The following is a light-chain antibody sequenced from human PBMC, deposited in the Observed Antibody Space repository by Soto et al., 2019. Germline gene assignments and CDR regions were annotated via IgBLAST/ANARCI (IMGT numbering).Light chain of an antibody. V-gene: IGKV3D-20*01. Sequence: EIVLTQSPATLSLSPGERATLSCGASQSVSSSYLAWYQQKPGLAPRLLIYDASSRATGIPDIFSGSGSGTDFTLEISRVETDDVGIYYCMQSTQLPPTFGQGTRLEIK. CDR3: MQSTQLPPT. J-gene: IGKJ5*01. CDR1: QSVSSSY. CDR2: DAS.